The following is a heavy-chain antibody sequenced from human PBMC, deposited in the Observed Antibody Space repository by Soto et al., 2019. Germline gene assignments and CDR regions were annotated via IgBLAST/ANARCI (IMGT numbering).Heavy chain of an antibody. CDR1: EFTFSNYG. Sequence: GGSLRLSCAASEFTFSNYGMHWVRQAPGKGLEWVAVISYDGSNKYYADSVKGRFTVSRDKSKNTLYLQVNSLRAEDTAVYYCAKDKVPVVVTAPFDYWGQGTLVTVSS. D-gene: IGHD2-21*02. V-gene: IGHV3-30*18. CDR2: ISYDGSNK. CDR3: AKDKVPVVVTAPFDY. J-gene: IGHJ4*02.